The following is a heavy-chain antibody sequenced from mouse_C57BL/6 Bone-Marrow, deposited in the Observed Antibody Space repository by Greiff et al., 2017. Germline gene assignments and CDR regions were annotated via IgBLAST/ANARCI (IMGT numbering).Heavy chain of an antibody. CDR2: IDPENGDT. CDR3: APSYSLDY. J-gene: IGHJ2*01. D-gene: IGHD2-12*01. Sequence: EVQLQQSGAELVRPGASVKLSCTASGFNIKDDYMHWVKQRPEQGLEWIGWIDPENGDTEYASKFQGKATITADTSSNTAYLQLSSLTSEDTAVYDCAPSYSLDYGGQGTTLTVTA. V-gene: IGHV14-4*01. CDR1: GFNIKDDY.